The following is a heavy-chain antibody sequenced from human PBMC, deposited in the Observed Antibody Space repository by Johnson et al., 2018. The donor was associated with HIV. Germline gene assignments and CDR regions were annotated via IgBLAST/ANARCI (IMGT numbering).Heavy chain of an antibody. D-gene: IGHD1-26*01. V-gene: IGHV3-11*04. Sequence: QVQLVESGGGVVQPGRSLRLSCAASGFTFSDYYMSWIRQAPGKGLEWISYISSSGDTTHYADSVKGRFTISRDNSKNSLYLQMNSLRAEDTAVYYCVKGVVGAEDVFDIWGQGTMVTVSS. CDR1: GFTFSDYY. CDR3: VKGVVGAEDVFDI. J-gene: IGHJ3*02. CDR2: ISSSGDTT.